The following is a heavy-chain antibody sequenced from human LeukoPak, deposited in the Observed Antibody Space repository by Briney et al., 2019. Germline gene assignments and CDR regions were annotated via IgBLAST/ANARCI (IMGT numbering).Heavy chain of an antibody. Sequence: PGGSLRLSCAASGFTFSSYEMNWVRQAPGKGLEWVSYISSSGNTIYCADSVKGRFTISRDNAKNSLYLQMNSLRAEDTAVYYCARDHGSDWHYFDYWGQGTLVTVSS. CDR3: ARDHGSDWHYFDY. V-gene: IGHV3-48*03. D-gene: IGHD6-19*01. CDR2: ISSSGNTI. CDR1: GFTFSSYE. J-gene: IGHJ4*02.